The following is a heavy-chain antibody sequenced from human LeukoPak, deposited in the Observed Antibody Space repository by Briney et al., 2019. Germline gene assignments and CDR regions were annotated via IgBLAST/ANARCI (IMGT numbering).Heavy chain of an antibody. V-gene: IGHV4-59*12. D-gene: IGHD5-12*01. CDR1: GGSISNNY. J-gene: IGHJ4*02. CDR3: ARAPSSIDYDY. Sequence: PETLSFTCTVSGGSISNNYWSWIRQPPGKGLEWIGYIYYKGNTDYNPSLKSRVTISVDRSKNQFSLKLSSVTAADTAVYYCARAPSSIDYDYWGQGTLVTVSS. CDR2: IYYKGNT.